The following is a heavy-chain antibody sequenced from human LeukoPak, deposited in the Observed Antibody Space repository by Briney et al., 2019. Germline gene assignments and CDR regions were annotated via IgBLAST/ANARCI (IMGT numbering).Heavy chain of an antibody. CDR3: ARVTYNGYHHFDY. V-gene: IGHV4-39*07. D-gene: IGHD3-10*01. Sequence: SETLSLTCTVSGGSISTNAYYWGWIRQPPGKGLEWITEIHHTGTTYCTPSLKSRVTISVDTSNNHFSLKLNSVTAADTAVYYCARVTYNGYHHFDYWGQGILVTVSS. CDR1: GGSISTNAYY. CDR2: IHHTGTT. J-gene: IGHJ4*02.